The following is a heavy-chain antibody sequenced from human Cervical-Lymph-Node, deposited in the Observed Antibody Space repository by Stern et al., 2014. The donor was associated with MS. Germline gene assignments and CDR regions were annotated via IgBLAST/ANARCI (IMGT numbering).Heavy chain of an antibody. Sequence: QFTLRESGPALVRPTETLTLTCTFSGFSLSASAMCVSWIRQPPGKALDWHGVIDWDDDKYYSPSLKTRLTISKDTSKNQVVLIMTNMDPVDTATYYCARTVFTTDGNHQAIDGMDVWGQGTTVTVSS. D-gene: IGHD1-14*01. CDR1: GFSLSASAMC. CDR2: IDWDDDK. V-gene: IGHV2-70*01. J-gene: IGHJ6*01. CDR3: ARTVFTTDGNHQAIDGMDV.